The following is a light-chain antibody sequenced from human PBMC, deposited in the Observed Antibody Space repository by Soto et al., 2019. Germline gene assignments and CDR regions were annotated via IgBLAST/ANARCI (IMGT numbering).Light chain of an antibody. V-gene: IGKV1-27*01. J-gene: IGKJ5*01. Sequence: DIQMTQSPSSLSASVGDRVTITCRASQGISNYLAWYQQKPGKAPRLLIYAASTLQSGVPSRFSGSGSGTDFTLTISSLQPEDAATYYCQKYKSAPSITFGQGTRLEIK. CDR3: QKYKSAPSIT. CDR1: QGISNY. CDR2: AAS.